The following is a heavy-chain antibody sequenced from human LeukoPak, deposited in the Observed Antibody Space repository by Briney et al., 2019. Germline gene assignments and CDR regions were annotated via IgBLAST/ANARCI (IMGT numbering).Heavy chain of an antibody. D-gene: IGHD6-13*01. J-gene: IGHJ4*02. CDR3: ARHVIAAAGTSPDY. Sequence: GASVKVSCKASGYTFTSYYIHWVRQAPGQGLEWMGIINPSGGSTSYAQKFQGRVTLTRDTSTSTVYMELSSLRSEDSALYYCARHVIAAAGTSPDYWGQGTLVTVSS. V-gene: IGHV1-46*01. CDR2: INPSGGST. CDR1: GYTFTSYY.